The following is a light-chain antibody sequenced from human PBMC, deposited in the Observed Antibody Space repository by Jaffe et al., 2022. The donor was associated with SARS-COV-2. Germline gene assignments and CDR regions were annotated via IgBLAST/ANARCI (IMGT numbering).Light chain of an antibody. CDR1: QSVSSY. J-gene: IGKJ4*01. CDR3: QQYNNWPPYLT. V-gene: IGKV3-15*01. Sequence: EIVMTQSPATLSVSPGERATLSCRASQSVSSYLAWYQQKPGQAPRLLIYGASTRATGIPARFSGSGSGTEFTLTISSLQSEDFAVYYCQQYNNWPPYLTFGGGTKVEI. CDR2: GAS.